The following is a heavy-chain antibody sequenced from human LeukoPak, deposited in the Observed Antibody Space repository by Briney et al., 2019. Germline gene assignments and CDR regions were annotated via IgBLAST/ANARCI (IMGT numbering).Heavy chain of an antibody. CDR3: ARLDIAASDFDY. CDR2: IYYSGST. CDR1: GGSISSRSYY. D-gene: IGHD6-13*01. J-gene: IGHJ4*02. Sequence: SETLSLTCTVSGGSISSRSYYWGWIRQPPGKGLEWIGSIYYSGSTYYNPSLKSRVTISVDTSKNQFSLKLSSVTAADTAVYYCARLDIAASDFDYWGQGTLVTVSS. V-gene: IGHV4-39*01.